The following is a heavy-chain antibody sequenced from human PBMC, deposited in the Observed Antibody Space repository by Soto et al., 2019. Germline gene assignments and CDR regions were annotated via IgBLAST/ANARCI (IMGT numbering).Heavy chain of an antibody. V-gene: IGHV1-2*02. CDR1: GYTFTGYN. D-gene: IGHD3-22*01. CDR3: WSYPVGHYEESSGYLNAFDI. CDR2: INPNSGGT. J-gene: IGHJ3*02. Sequence: ASVEVSCKASGYTFTGYNMHWVRQAPGQGLEWLGWINPNSGGTNYAQKFQGRATMTRDTSINTDYTELSRMRSHDTAGTYCWSYPVGHYEESSGYLNAFDIWGQGTLVTVSS.